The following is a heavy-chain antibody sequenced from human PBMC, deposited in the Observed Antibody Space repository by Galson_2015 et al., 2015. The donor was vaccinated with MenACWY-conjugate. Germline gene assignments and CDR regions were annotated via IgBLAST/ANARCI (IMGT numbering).Heavy chain of an antibody. CDR2: ISTSGTTI. J-gene: IGHJ5*02. Sequence: LRLSCAVAGFRFSDYDLNWVRQAPGEGPEWVSYISTSGTTIEYAESVKGRFTISRDNAKNSLYLKMDSLRAEDTAVYYCARVRGLEWLPSNWFDPWGQGTLVTVSS. V-gene: IGHV3-48*03. D-gene: IGHD3-3*01. CDR1: GFRFSDYD. CDR3: ARVRGLEWLPSNWFDP.